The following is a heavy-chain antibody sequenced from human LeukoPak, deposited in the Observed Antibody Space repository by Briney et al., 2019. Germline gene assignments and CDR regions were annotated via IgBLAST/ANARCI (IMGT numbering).Heavy chain of an antibody. J-gene: IGHJ5*02. CDR1: GGSIISSSYY. D-gene: IGHD5-12*01. V-gene: IGHV4-39*07. Sequence: SETLSLTCTVSGGSIISSSYYWGWIRQPPGKGLEWIGSIYYSGSTYYNPSLKSRVIISIDASKNQFSLKLTSVTAADTAVYYCARGYLREPSWFDPWGQGTLVTVSS. CDR2: IYYSGST. CDR3: ARGYLREPSWFDP.